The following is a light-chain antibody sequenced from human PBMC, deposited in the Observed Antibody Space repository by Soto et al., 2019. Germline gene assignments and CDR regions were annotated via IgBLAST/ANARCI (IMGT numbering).Light chain of an antibody. CDR3: QRYGDSPPNT. CDR1: QSVNSRF. J-gene: IGKJ2*01. V-gene: IGKV3-20*01. Sequence: EIVLTQSPGTLSLSPGESATLSCRASQSVNSRFLAWYQHKPGQAPRRLIYAASTRASGIPDRFSGSTSGTDFTLTISRLEPEDFAVYYCQRYGDSPPNTFGQGTKLEIK. CDR2: AAS.